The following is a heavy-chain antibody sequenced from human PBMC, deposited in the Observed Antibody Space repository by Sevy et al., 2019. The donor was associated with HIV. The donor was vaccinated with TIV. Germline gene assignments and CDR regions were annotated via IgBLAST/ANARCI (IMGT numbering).Heavy chain of an antibody. Sequence: GGSQRLSCAASGFTFSNAWMSWVRQAPGKGLEWVGRIKSKTDGGTTDYAAPVKGRFTISRDDSKNTLYLQMNSLKTEDTAVYYCTTAEIADAFDIWGQGTMVTVSS. V-gene: IGHV3-15*01. CDR2: IKSKTDGGTT. J-gene: IGHJ3*02. CDR3: TTAEIADAFDI. CDR1: GFTFSNAW. D-gene: IGHD6-13*01.